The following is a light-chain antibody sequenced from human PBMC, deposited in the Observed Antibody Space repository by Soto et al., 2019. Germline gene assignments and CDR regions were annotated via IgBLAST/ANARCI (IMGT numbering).Light chain of an antibody. V-gene: IGLV2-14*01. CDR3: SSYTSSGTVV. CDR1: SSDVGGYNY. Sequence: QSALTQPASVSGSPGQSITISCTGTSSDVGGYNYVSWYQQHPGKAPKLMIYEVSNRPSGVSNCFSGSKSGNTASLTISGLQAEDEADYYCSSYTSSGTVVFGGGTKLTVL. J-gene: IGLJ2*01. CDR2: EVS.